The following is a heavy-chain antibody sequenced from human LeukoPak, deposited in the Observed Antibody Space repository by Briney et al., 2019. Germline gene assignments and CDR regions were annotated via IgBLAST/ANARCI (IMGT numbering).Heavy chain of an antibody. J-gene: IGHJ5*02. CDR1: GGSISSHY. V-gene: IGHV4-59*11. CDR2: IYYSGST. Sequence: PSETLSLTCTVSGGSISSHYWSWIRQPPGTGLEWIGYIYYSGSTNYNPSLKSRVTISVDTSKNQFSLKLSSVTAADTAVYYCARRVDSSLRFNWFDPWGQGTLVTVSS. CDR3: ARRVDSSLRFNWFDP. D-gene: IGHD6-6*01.